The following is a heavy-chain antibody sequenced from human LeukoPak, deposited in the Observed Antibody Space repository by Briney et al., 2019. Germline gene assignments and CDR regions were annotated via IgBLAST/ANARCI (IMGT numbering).Heavy chain of an antibody. Sequence: PSETLSLTCAVYGGSFSGYYWSWIRQPPGKGLEWIGEINHSGSINYNPSLKSRVTISVDTSKNQFSLKLSSVTAADTAVYYCARGGAYYYGSGTHTRWNYWGQGTLVTVSS. CDR3: ARGGAYYYGSGTHTRWNY. J-gene: IGHJ4*02. V-gene: IGHV4-34*01. CDR2: INHSGSI. CDR1: GGSFSGYY. D-gene: IGHD3-10*01.